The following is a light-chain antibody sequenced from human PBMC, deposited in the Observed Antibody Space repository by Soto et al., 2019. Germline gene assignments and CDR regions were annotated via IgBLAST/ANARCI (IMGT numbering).Light chain of an antibody. J-gene: IGLJ3*02. Sequence: QSALTQPASVSGSPGQSITISCTGTSSDVGGYNYVSWFQQHPGKAPKLKIYEVSNRPSGVSNRFSGSKSGYTASLTISELQAEEEADYYCPSFTSSSTWVFGGGPKVTVL. CDR3: PSFTSSSTWV. CDR2: EVS. V-gene: IGLV2-14*03. CDR1: SSDVGGYNY.